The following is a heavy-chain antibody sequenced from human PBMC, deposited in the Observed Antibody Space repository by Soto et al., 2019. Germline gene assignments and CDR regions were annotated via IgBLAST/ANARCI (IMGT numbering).Heavy chain of an antibody. Sequence: QVQLQESGPGLVKPSQTLSLTCTVSGGSISSGGYYWSWIRQHPGKGLEWIGYIYYSGSTYYNPSLKSRVTISVDTSKNQFSLKLSSVTAADTAVYYCARGFFWSGYYPWFDPWGQGTLVTVSS. CDR3: ARGFFWSGYYPWFDP. CDR2: IYYSGST. CDR1: GGSISSGGYY. J-gene: IGHJ5*02. V-gene: IGHV4-31*03. D-gene: IGHD3-3*01.